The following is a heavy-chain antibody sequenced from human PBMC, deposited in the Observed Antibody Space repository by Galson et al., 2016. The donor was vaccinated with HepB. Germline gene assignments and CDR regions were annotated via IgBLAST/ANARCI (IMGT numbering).Heavy chain of an antibody. CDR3: AREGLHLGELSAQFDY. CDR1: GFTFSKTY. Sequence: SLRLSCAASGFTFSKTYMTWIRQAPGKGLEWISYITSSGGLSYYADSMEGRFTISRDNAKNSVYLQINSLRAEDTAVYYCAREGLHLGELSAQFDYWGQGTLVTVSS. CDR2: ITSSGGLS. V-gene: IGHV3-11*01. D-gene: IGHD3-16*02. J-gene: IGHJ4*02.